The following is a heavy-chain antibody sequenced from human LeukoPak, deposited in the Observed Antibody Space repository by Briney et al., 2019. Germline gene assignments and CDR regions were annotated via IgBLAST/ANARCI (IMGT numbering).Heavy chain of an antibody. J-gene: IGHJ5*02. V-gene: IGHV3-23*01. CDR2: ISGSGGST. Sequence: GGSLRLSCAASGFTFSSYAMSWVRQAPGKGLEWVSAISGSGGSTYYADSVKGRFTISRDSSKNTLYLQMNSLRAEDTAVYYCAKDREVYVQNWFDPWGQGTLVTVSS. D-gene: IGHD2-8*01. CDR1: GFTFSSYA. CDR3: AKDREVYVQNWFDP.